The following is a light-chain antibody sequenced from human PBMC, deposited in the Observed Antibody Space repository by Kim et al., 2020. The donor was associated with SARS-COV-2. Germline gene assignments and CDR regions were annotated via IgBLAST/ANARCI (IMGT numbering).Light chain of an antibody. CDR2: GAS. Sequence: SVSPGERVTLSCRASQSVSSSLAWNQQKPGQAPRLLIYGASTRATGIPARFSGSGSGTEFTLTISSLQSEDFALYYCLQYNNWPYTFGQGTKLEI. CDR1: QSVSSS. V-gene: IGKV3-15*01. J-gene: IGKJ2*01. CDR3: LQYNNWPYT.